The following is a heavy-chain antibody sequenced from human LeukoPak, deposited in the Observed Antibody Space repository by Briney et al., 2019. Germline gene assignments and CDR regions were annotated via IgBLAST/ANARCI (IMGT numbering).Heavy chain of an antibody. CDR3: AKDAHQGSWSSGSLDS. CDR2: IWNDGSKE. D-gene: IGHD3-10*01. V-gene: IGHV3-30*02. J-gene: IGHJ4*02. CDR1: GLTSSDYG. Sequence: GGSLRLSCVVSGLTSSDYGMHWVRQAPGKGLEWVAFIWNDGSKEYYADSVKGRFTISRDNSKNTLSLQMNSLRAEDTAVYYCAKDAHQGSWSSGSLDSWGQESLVTVSS.